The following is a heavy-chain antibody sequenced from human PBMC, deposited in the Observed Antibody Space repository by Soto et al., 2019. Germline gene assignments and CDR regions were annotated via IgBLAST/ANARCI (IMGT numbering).Heavy chain of an antibody. CDR1: GGTFSNHA. CDR3: ARDDATYCGGDCYRYFYYGMDV. Sequence: VKVSCKASGGTFSNHAISWVRQAPGQGLEWVGGIIPMFPTADYAQRFQGRVTITADDSTTTVYMELSGLRSEDTAMYYCARDDATYCGGDCYRYFYYGMDVWGQGTTVTVS. D-gene: IGHD2-21*02. J-gene: IGHJ6*02. V-gene: IGHV1-69*13. CDR2: IIPMFPTA.